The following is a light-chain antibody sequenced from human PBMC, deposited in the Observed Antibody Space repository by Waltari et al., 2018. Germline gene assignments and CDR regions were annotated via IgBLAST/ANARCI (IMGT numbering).Light chain of an antibody. CDR2: NTN. Sequence: TVVTQEPSLSVSPGGTVTLTCGLNSGSVSPSQYPSWYQQIPGQTPRMFIYNTNSSPSGVPGRCSGSILGNKESLTITGAQADDESVYYCSLYMGSGIYIFGSGTRLTVL. CDR1: SGSVSPSQY. CDR3: SLYMGSGIYI. V-gene: IGLV8-61*01. J-gene: IGLJ1*01.